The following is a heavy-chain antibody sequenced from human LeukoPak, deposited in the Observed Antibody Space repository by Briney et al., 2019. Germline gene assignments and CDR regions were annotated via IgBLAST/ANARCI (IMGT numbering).Heavy chain of an antibody. CDR3: ATGGVTMVRGVIYEVDY. J-gene: IGHJ4*02. CDR2: ISAYNGNT. CDR1: GYTFTSYG. V-gene: IGHV1-18*01. Sequence: ASVKVSCKASGYTFTSYGISWVRQAPGQGLEWMGWISAYNGNTNYAQKLQGRVTMTTDTSTSTAYMELSSLRSEDTAVYYCATGGVTMVRGVIYEVDYWGQGTLVTVSS. D-gene: IGHD3-10*01.